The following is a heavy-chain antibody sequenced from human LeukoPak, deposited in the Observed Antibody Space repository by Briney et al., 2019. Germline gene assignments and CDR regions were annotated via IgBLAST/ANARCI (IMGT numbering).Heavy chain of an antibody. D-gene: IGHD6-13*01. Sequence: HPGGSLRLSCAASGFTFSSYGMHWVRQAPGKGLEWVAVIWYDGSNKYYADSVKGRFTISRDNSKNTLYLQMNSQRAEDTAVYYCARVASIAAAGEAFDIWGQGTMVTVSS. J-gene: IGHJ3*02. CDR1: GFTFSSYG. CDR2: IWYDGSNK. CDR3: ARVASIAAAGEAFDI. V-gene: IGHV3-33*01.